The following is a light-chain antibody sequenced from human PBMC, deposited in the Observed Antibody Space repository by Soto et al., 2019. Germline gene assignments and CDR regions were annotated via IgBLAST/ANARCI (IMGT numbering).Light chain of an antibody. CDR2: GAS. CDR1: QTVNNNY. V-gene: IGKV3-20*01. CDR3: QQYGSSPLT. J-gene: IGKJ4*01. Sequence: EVVMTLSPGTLSLNPVERATLSCRASQTVNNNYLAWYQQIPGQAPRLLISGASGRATGTPDRFSGSASGTDFTLTISRLDPEDFALNYCQQYGSSPLTFVGGTKVDIK.